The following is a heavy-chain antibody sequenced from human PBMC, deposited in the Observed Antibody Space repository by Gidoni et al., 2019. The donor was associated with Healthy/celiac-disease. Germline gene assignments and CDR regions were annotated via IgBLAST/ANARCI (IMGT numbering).Heavy chain of an antibody. CDR2: IIPIFGTA. J-gene: IGHJ6*03. CDR3: ARDDANEVVPAANYYYYMDV. D-gene: IGHD2-2*01. Sequence: QVQLVQSGAEVKKPGSSVKVSCTASGGTFSSYAISWVRQAPGQGLEWMGGIIPIFGTANYAQKFQGRVTITADKSTSTAYMELSSLRSEDTAVYYCARDDANEVVPAANYYYYMDVWGKGTTVTVSS. V-gene: IGHV1-69*06. CDR1: GGTFSSYA.